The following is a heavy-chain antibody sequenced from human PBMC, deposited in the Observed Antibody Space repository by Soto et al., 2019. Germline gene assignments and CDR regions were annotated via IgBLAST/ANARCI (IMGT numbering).Heavy chain of an antibody. V-gene: IGHV1-18*01. D-gene: IGHD4-17*01. Sequence: QVQLVQSGAEVKNPGASVKVSCRASGYTLSNNYGISWVRQAPGQGLEWMGWINSYNGVTNNARKFQDRVTLTTDASTTTAYMELRSLRSDDTAIYYCARDRQNYGSLDSWGQGTLVTVSS. J-gene: IGHJ4*02. CDR1: GYTLSNNYG. CDR3: ARDRQNYGSLDS. CDR2: INSYNGVT.